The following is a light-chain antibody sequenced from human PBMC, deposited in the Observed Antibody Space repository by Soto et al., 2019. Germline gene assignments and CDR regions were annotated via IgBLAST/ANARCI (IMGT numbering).Light chain of an antibody. CDR2: GAS. V-gene: IGKV3-20*01. Sequence: EIVMTQSPATLSVSPGERATLSCRASQSVSSNLAWYQQKPGQAPRLLIYGASTRATGIPDRFSGSGSGTDFTLTICGLEPEDAAVYYCQQYGSSPITFGQGTRLEI. CDR1: QSVSSN. CDR3: QQYGSSPIT. J-gene: IGKJ5*01.